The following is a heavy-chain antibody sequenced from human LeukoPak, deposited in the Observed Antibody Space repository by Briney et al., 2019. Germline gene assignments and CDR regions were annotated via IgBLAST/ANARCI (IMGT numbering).Heavy chain of an antibody. J-gene: IGHJ2*01. D-gene: IGHD1-14*01. CDR2: ICYDGSNK. Sequence: GGSLRLSCAASGFTFSSYGMHWVRQPPAKGLEWVAVICYDGSNKYYADSVKGRFTISRDNSKNTLYLQMNSLRAEDTAVYYCARDSDHLAFDLWGRGTLVTVSS. CDR1: GFTFSSYG. CDR3: ARDSDHLAFDL. V-gene: IGHV3-33*01.